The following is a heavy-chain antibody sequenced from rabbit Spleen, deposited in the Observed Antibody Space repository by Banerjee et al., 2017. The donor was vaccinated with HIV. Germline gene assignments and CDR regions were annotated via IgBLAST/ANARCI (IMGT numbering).Heavy chain of an antibody. J-gene: IGHJ6*01. V-gene: IGHV1S45*01. CDR3: ARSGSASYITYFNF. D-gene: IGHD1-1*01. CDR1: GFDLSNYYY. Sequence: QEQLEESGGDLVKPGASLTLTCTASGFDLSNYYYMCWVRQAPGKGLEWIGCIYTGSSGSTYYASWAKGRFTISKTSSTTVTLQMTSLTAADTATYLCARSGSASYITYFNFWGPGTLVTVS. CDR2: IYTGSSGST.